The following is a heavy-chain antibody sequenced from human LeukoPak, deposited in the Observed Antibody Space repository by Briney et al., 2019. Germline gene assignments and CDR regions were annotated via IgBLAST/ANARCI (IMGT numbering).Heavy chain of an antibody. J-gene: IGHJ4*02. Sequence: SETLSLTCTVSGGSISTYYWNWIRQPPGKGLEWIGFIYYSGSTSYNPSLKSRVTISVDTSTNQFSLKLSSVTAADTAAYYCARVPYYHDSSGYYYAYFDYWGQGTLVTVSS. CDR2: IYYSGST. D-gene: IGHD3-22*01. V-gene: IGHV4-59*01. CDR1: GGSISTYY. CDR3: ARVPYYHDSSGYYYAYFDY.